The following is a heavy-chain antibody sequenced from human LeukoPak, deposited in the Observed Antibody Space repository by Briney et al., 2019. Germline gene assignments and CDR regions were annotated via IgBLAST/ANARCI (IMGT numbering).Heavy chain of an antibody. J-gene: IGHJ5*02. CDR1: GGTFSNYT. D-gene: IGHD2-2*01. Sequence: ASVKVSCKASGGTFSNYTISWVRQAPGQGLEWMGGIIPIFGTANYAQKFQGRVTITADESTSTAYMELSSLRSEDTAVNYCAKIYCSSNSCYDGRGWFDPWGQGTLVTVSS. V-gene: IGHV1-69*13. CDR3: AKIYCSSNSCYDGRGWFDP. CDR2: IIPIFGTA.